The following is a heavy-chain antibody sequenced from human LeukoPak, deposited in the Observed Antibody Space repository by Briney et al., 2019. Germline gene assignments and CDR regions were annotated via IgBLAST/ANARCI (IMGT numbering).Heavy chain of an antibody. V-gene: IGHV4-39*07. J-gene: IGHJ4*02. CDR2: IYYSGST. CDR1: GGPISSSSYY. Sequence: KPSETLSLTCTVSGGPISSSSYYWGWIRQPPGKGLEWIGSIYYSGSTYYNPSLKSRVTISVDTSKNQFSLKLSSVTAADTAMYYCARRGRSSNYFDYWGQGTLVTVSS. CDR3: ARRGRSSNYFDY. D-gene: IGHD6-6*01.